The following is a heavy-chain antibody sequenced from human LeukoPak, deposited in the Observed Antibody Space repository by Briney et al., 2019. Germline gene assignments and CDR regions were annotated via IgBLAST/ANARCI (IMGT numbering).Heavy chain of an antibody. CDR2: INHSGST. CDR3: ARVGAYWVYYFDY. D-gene: IGHD2-21*01. CDR1: GGSFSGYY. J-gene: IGHJ4*02. V-gene: IGHV4-34*01. Sequence: PSETLSLTCAVYGGSFSGYYWSWIRQPPGKGLEWIGEINHSGSTNYNPSLKSRVTISVDTSKNQFSLKLSSVTAADTAVYYCARVGAYWVYYFDYWGQGTLVTVSS.